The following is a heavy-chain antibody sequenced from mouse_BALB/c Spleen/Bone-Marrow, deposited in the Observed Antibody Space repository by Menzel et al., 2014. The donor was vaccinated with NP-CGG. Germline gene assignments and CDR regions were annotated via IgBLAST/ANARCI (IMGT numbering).Heavy chain of an antibody. J-gene: IGHJ2*01. CDR3: ARYDGYFDY. CDR1: GYAFTDYL. CDR2: ISPGSGST. Sequence: VKLQESGAELVRPGTSVKVSCKASGYAFTDYLMEWLKQRPGQGLEWIGVISPGSGSTNYNEKFKDKATLTADKSSSTAYMQLSSLTSDDSAVYFCARYDGYFDYWGQGTILTVSS. V-gene: IGHV1-54*01. D-gene: IGHD2-3*01.